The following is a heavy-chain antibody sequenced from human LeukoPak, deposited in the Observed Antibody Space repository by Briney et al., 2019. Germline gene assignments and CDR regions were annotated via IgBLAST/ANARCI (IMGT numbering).Heavy chain of an antibody. D-gene: IGHD2-8*01. J-gene: IGHJ4*02. Sequence: ASVQFSCKASGYPFTSYGISWVRQAPGQGLEWMGWISAYNGNTNYTQKLQGRVTMTTDTSTSTAYMELRSLRSDDTAVYYCARDTESPLGYCTNGVCLGDYWGQGTLVTVSS. V-gene: IGHV1-18*01. CDR1: GYPFTSYG. CDR2: ISAYNGNT. CDR3: ARDTESPLGYCTNGVCLGDY.